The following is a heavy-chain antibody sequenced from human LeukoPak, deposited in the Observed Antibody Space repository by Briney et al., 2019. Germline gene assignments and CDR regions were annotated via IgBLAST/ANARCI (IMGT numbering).Heavy chain of an antibody. CDR2: IFPSGGEI. D-gene: IGHD2-2*02. CDR1: GFTFSTFA. Sequence: PGGSLRLSCAASGFTFSTFAMIWVRQPPGKGLEWVSSIFPSGGEIHYADSVRGRFTISRDNSKSTLSLQMNSLRAEDTAIYYCARSLAADTSHDAFGIWGQGTMVTVSS. J-gene: IGHJ3*02. V-gene: IGHV3-23*01. CDR3: ARSLAADTSHDAFGI.